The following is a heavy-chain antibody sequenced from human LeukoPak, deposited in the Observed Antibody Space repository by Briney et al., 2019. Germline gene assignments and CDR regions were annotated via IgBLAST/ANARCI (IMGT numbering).Heavy chain of an antibody. J-gene: IGHJ4*02. CDR1: GYSISSGYY. CDR2: IFHSGNT. Sequence: SQTLSLTCTVSGYSISSGYYWGWIRQPPGKGLEWIGSIFHSGNTYYNPSLKNRVTISVDTSKNQFSLKLSSVTAADTAVYYCARTNGSWGQGTPVTVSS. D-gene: IGHD1-26*01. V-gene: IGHV4-38-2*02. CDR3: ARTNGS.